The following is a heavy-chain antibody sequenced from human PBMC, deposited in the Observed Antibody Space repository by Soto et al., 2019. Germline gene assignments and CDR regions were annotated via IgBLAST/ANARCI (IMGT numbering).Heavy chain of an antibody. CDR3: GGGGQLDP. CDR1: GFTFSKYS. Sequence: GGSLRLSCVVSGFTFSKYSMSWVRQGPGKGLEWVSAISSGSEYTFYADSVEGRFIISRDNAKDSVYLEMNSLRVEDTAVYYCGGGGQLDPWGQGTLVTVSS. V-gene: IGHV3-21*01. J-gene: IGHJ5*01. D-gene: IGHD3-16*01. CDR2: ISSGSEYT.